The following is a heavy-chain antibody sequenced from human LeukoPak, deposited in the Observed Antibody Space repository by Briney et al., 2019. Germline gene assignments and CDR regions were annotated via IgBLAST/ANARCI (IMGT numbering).Heavy chain of an antibody. D-gene: IGHD3-9*01. J-gene: IGHJ2*01. CDR1: GFTFSTYW. V-gene: IGHV3-7*01. Sequence: GGSLRLSCAASGFTFSTYWMSWARQAPGKGREWVANIKQDGSEKNYVDSVKGRFTISRDDAKNSLYLQMNSLRAEDTAVYYCARPKITNYDILTGNPWYFDLWGRGTLVTVSS. CDR3: ARPKITNYDILTGNPWYFDL. CDR2: IKQDGSEK.